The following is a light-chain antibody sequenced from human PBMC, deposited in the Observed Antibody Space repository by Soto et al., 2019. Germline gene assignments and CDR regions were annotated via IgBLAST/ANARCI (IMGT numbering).Light chain of an antibody. CDR2: KAS. V-gene: IGKV1-5*03. J-gene: IGKJ1*01. CDR1: QSISSW. CDR3: QQYNSYPWT. Sequence: SPTTLSASTGDRVTITCRASQSISSWLAWYQQKPGKAPKLLIYKASSIASGVPSRFSGSGSGTDFTLTISSLQPDDFATYYCQQYNSYPWTFGQGTKVDIK.